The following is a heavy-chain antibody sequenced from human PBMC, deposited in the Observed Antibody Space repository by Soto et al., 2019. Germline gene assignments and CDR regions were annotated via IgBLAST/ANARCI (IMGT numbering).Heavy chain of an antibody. J-gene: IGHJ4*02. Sequence: GGSLRLSCAVSGLTFSGSAMHWVRQASGKGLEWVGRIRRKANDYATAYAASVKGRFTISRDDSKNTAYLQMNSLKTEDTAVYYCSANDHDDHTNFDQWGQGTVVTVSS. CDR2: IRRKANDYAT. D-gene: IGHD3-16*01. V-gene: IGHV3-73*01. CDR1: GLTFSGSA. CDR3: SANDHDDHTNFDQ.